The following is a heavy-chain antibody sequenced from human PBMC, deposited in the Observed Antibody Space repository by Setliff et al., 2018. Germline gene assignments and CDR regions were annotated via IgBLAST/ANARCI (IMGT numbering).Heavy chain of an antibody. CDR1: GFTFSTYA. CDR2: IYSGDRNA. Sequence: GGSLRLSCAASGFTFSTYAMSWVRQAPGKELEWVSTIYSGDRNAFYTDSVKGRFTIFRDGSKNTLYLQMTSLRAEDTAVYYCAKPQVELRWGFESWGQGTPVTVSS. CDR3: AKPQVELRWGFES. J-gene: IGHJ4*02. V-gene: IGHV3-23*03. D-gene: IGHD1-7*01.